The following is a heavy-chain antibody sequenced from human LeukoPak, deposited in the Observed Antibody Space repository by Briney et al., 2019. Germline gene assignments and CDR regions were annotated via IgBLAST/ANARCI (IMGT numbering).Heavy chain of an antibody. J-gene: IGHJ4*02. CDR2: IIPILGIA. D-gene: IGHD2-21*02. CDR3: ARDHENCGGDCYSDY. V-gene: IGHV1-69*04. Sequence: ASVKVSFEASGGTFSSYAISWVRQAPGQGLEWMGRIIPILGIANYAQKFQGRVTITADKSTSTAYMELSSLRSEDTAVYYCARDHENCGGDCYSDYWGQGTLVTVSS. CDR1: GGTFSSYA.